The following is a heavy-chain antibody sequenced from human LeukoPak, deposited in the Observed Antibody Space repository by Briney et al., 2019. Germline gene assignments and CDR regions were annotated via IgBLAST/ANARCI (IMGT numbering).Heavy chain of an antibody. CDR3: ARLPSRGGAFDI. CDR2: IYHSGST. CDR1: GGSITSGNYH. J-gene: IGHJ3*02. V-gene: IGHV4-61*09. D-gene: IGHD3-16*01. Sequence: SQTLSLTCTVSGGSITSGNYHWSWIRQPAGKGLEWIGEIYHSGSTNYNPSLKSRVTISVDTSKNQFSLKLSSVTAADTAVYYCARLPSRGGAFDIWGQGTMVTVSS.